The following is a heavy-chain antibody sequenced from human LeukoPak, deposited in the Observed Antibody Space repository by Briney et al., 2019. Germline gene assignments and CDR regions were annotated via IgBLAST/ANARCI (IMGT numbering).Heavy chain of an antibody. J-gene: IGHJ4*02. V-gene: IGHV4-59*08. CDR2: IYCSGST. CDR3: ARRGGSYEVYFDY. Sequence: PSETLSLTCTVSGGSISSYYWSWIRQPPGKGLEWIGYIYCSGSTNYNPSLKSRVTISVDTSKNQFSLKLSSVTAADTAVYYCARRGGSYEVYFDYWGQGTLLTVSS. CDR1: GGSISSYY. D-gene: IGHD1-26*01.